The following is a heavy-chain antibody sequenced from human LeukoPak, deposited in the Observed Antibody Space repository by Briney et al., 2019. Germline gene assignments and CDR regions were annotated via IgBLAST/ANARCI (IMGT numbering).Heavy chain of an antibody. Sequence: PSETLSLTCAVYGGSFSGYYWSWIRQPPGKGLEWIGEINHSGSTNYNPSLKSRVTISVDTSKNQFSLKLSSVTAADTAVYYCARLPYRIVATSRHVDYWGQGTLVTVSS. V-gene: IGHV4-34*01. CDR3: ARLPYRIVATSRHVDY. CDR1: GGSFSGYY. J-gene: IGHJ4*02. CDR2: INHSGST. D-gene: IGHD5-12*01.